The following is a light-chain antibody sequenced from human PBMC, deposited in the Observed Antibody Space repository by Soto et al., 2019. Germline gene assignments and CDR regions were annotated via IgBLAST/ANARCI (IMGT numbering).Light chain of an antibody. CDR1: QSISSY. CDR2: AAS. Sequence: DIQMTQSPSSLSASVGDRVTITCRASQSISSYLNWYQQKPGKAPKLLIYAASSLQGGVPSRFSGSGSGTEFTLTISSLQPDDFATYYCQQYKSRRTFGQGTKVDNK. CDR3: QQYKSRRT. J-gene: IGKJ1*01. V-gene: IGKV1-39*01.